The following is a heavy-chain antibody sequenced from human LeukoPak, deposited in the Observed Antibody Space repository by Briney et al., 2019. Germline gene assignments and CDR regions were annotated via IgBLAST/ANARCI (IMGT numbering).Heavy chain of an antibody. CDR3: ARRLYSVDFWSGPWGNWFDP. CDR2: IYYSGNT. J-gene: IGHJ5*02. Sequence: PSETLSLTCTVSGDSISSTTYYWGWIRQPPGKGLEWIGSIYYSGNTYYNPSLRSRVTISVDTSKSQFSLKLSSVTAADTAVYYCARRLYSVDFWSGPWGNWFDPWGQGTLVTVSS. CDR1: GDSISSTTYY. V-gene: IGHV4-39*01. D-gene: IGHD3-3*01.